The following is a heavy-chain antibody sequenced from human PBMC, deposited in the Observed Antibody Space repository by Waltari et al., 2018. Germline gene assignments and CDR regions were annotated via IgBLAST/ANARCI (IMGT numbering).Heavy chain of an antibody. CDR2: INPSGGNT. Sequence: QVQLVQSGAEVTKPGASVKISCKTSEYTFTSSYIHWVRQAPGQGLEWMGIINPSGGNTIYAQKFQGRVTMTRDTSTSTVYMELSSLRSEDTAVYYCARDTGALWMDVWGQGTTVTVSS. CDR3: ARDTGALWMDV. V-gene: IGHV1-46*01. D-gene: IGHD2-21*01. CDR1: EYTFTSSY. J-gene: IGHJ6*02.